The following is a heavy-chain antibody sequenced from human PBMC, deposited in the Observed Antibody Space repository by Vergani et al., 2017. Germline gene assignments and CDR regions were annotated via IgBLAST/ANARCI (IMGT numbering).Heavy chain of an antibody. CDR1: GGTFSSYT. J-gene: IGHJ6*02. CDR2: IIPILGIA. CDR3: ARVGCSSTSCYTSYYYYGMDV. V-gene: IGHV1-69*02. Sequence: QVQLVQSGAEVKKPGSSVKVSCKASGGTFSSYTISWVRQAPGQGLEWMGRIIPILGIANYAQKFQGRVPITADKSTSTAYMELSSLRSEDTAVYYCARVGCSSTSCYTSYYYYGMDVWGQGTTVTVSS. D-gene: IGHD2-2*02.